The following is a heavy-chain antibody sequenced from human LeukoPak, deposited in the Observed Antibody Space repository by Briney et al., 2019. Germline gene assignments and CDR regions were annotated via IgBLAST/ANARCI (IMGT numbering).Heavy chain of an antibody. CDR3: ARDRGYCSGGSCYSGFYY. CDR2: IYSGGST. Sequence: GGSLRLSCAASGFTVSNNYITWIRQAPGKGLGWGSVIYSGGSTYYADSVKGRFTISRDNSKNTLYLQMNSLRAEDTAVYYCARDRGYCSGGSCYSGFYYWGQGTLVTVSS. V-gene: IGHV3-66*01. J-gene: IGHJ4*02. CDR1: GFTVSNNY. D-gene: IGHD2-15*01.